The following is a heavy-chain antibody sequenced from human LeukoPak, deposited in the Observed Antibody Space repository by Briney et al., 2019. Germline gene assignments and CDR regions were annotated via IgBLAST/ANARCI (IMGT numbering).Heavy chain of an antibody. CDR3: ARGPYYFDS. CDR2: IYHSGTT. CDR1: GGSISGSGYY. Sequence: SETLSLTCTVSGGSISGSGYYWGWVRQAPGQGLEWIGSIYHSGTTYYNPYLKSRVTISVDTSRNQFSVRLSSVTAADTAVYYCARGPYYFDSWGQGTLVTASS. J-gene: IGHJ4*02. V-gene: IGHV4-39*07.